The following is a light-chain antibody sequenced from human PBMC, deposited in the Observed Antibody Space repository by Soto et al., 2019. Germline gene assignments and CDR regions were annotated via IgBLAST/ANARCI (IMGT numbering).Light chain of an antibody. Sequence: DIQLTQSPSSLSASIGDRVTITCRASQTIGRSLNWYQHKPGTAPKLLIYGTSILQSGVTSRFSGSGSETDFTLTISSLQPDDIGTYYCQQSAITPPYTFGQGTRLEI. CDR1: QTIGRS. CDR3: QQSAITPPYT. V-gene: IGKV1-39*01. J-gene: IGKJ2*01. CDR2: GTS.